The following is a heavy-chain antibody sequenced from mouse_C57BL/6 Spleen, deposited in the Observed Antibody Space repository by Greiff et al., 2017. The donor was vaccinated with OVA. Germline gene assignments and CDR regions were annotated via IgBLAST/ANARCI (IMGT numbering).Heavy chain of an antibody. V-gene: IGHV1-64*01. CDR2: IHPNSGST. D-gene: IGHD3-2*02. CDR1: GYTFTSYW. CDR3: ARDSSGHYYAMDY. Sequence: QVQLQQSGAELVKPGASVKLSCKASGYTFTSYWMHWVKQRPGQGLEWIGMIHPNSGSTNYNEKFKSKATLTVDKSSSTAYMQLSSLTSEDSAVYYCARDSSGHYYAMDYWGQGTSVTVSS. J-gene: IGHJ4*01.